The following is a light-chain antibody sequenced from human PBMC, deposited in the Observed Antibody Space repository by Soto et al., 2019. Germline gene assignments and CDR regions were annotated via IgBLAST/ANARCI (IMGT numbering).Light chain of an antibody. CDR1: RDITSY. CDR3: QNYNTAPLT. V-gene: IGKV1-27*01. CDR2: AAS. Sequence: DIQMTQSPSSLSASLGDRVTITCRASRDITSYLAWYQQKPGKVPNLLIYAASTLQSGVPSRFSGIGSGTEFTITISILQPEDVATYYCQNYNTAPLTFGGGTKVEIK. J-gene: IGKJ4*01.